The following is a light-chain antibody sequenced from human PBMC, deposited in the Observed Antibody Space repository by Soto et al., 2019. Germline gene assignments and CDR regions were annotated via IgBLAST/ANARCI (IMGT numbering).Light chain of an antibody. CDR1: QSVSSY. Sequence: EIVLTQSPATLSLSPGERATLSCRASQSVSSYLAWYQQKPGQAPRLLIYDASTRATGIPARFSGSGSGTYFTLTSSSLEPEDFAVYYHQQRSSWFTFGGGTKVEIK. J-gene: IGKJ4*01. V-gene: IGKV3-11*01. CDR3: QQRSSWFT. CDR2: DAS.